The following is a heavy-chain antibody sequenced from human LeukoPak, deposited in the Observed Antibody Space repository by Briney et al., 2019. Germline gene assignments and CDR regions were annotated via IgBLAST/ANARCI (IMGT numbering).Heavy chain of an antibody. CDR2: ISSSSSYI. CDR1: GFTFSSYS. Sequence: PGGSLRLSCAASGFTFSSYSMNWVRQAPGKGLEWVSSISSSSSYIYYADSVKGRFTISRDNAKNSLYLQMNSLRAEDTAVYYCARGGYYDFWSGHQRYYFDYWGQGILVTVSS. V-gene: IGHV3-21*01. D-gene: IGHD3-3*01. CDR3: ARGGYYDFWSGHQRYYFDY. J-gene: IGHJ4*02.